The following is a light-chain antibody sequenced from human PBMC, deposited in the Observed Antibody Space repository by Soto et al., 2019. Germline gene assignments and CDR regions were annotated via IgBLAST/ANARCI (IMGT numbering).Light chain of an antibody. Sequence: EIVLTQSPATLSLSPGERATLSCRASESFSGYLAWYQQKPGQAPRLLIYDASNRATGIPARFSGSGYGTDFTLTISSLEPEDSAVYYCKPRIHWPLNFGGGTKVEIK. J-gene: IGKJ4*01. CDR1: ESFSGY. V-gene: IGKV3-11*01. CDR2: DAS. CDR3: KPRIHWPLN.